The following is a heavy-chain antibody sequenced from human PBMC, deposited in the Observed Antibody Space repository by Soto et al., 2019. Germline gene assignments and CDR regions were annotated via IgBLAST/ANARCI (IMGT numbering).Heavy chain of an antibody. CDR1: GFTVSDNY. CDR2: LYSGGRI. CDR3: ARSDRDYAYALNV. Sequence: EAQLVESGGGLIQPGGSLRLSCAASGFTVSDNYITWVRQAPGKGLEGVSLLYSGGRIYYADSVKGRFTISRDTSKTTLYLQMNSLRTEDTAVYYCARSDRDYAYALNVWGQGTTVTVSS. J-gene: IGHJ6*02. V-gene: IGHV3-53*01. D-gene: IGHD3-16*01.